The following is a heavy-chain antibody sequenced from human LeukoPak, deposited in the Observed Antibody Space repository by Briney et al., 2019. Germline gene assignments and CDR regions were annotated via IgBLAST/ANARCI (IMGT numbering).Heavy chain of an antibody. CDR3: ARDHRIAEYYFDY. J-gene: IGHJ4*02. Sequence: GGSLRLSCVASGFTFSTYTMVWVRQAPGKGLEWVSSISSSSSYIFNADSVKGRFSISRDNAKNSLFLQMNTLRAEDTAVYYCARDHRIAEYYFDYWGQGTLVTVSS. CDR1: GFTFSTYT. D-gene: IGHD6-13*01. V-gene: IGHV3-21*01. CDR2: ISSSSSYI.